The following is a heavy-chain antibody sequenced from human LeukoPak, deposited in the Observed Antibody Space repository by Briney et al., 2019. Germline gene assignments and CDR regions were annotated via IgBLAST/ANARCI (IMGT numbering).Heavy chain of an antibody. CDR3: ASDAMAGPESLDY. CDR1: GGSISSGSYY. V-gene: IGHV4-61*02. D-gene: IGHD6-19*01. Sequence: KASETLSLTCTASGGSISSGSYYWSWIRQPAGKGLEWIGRIYTSGSTNYNPSLKSRVTISVDTSKNQLSLKLSSVTAADTAVYYCASDAMAGPESLDYWGQGTLVTVSS. CDR2: IYTSGST. J-gene: IGHJ4*02.